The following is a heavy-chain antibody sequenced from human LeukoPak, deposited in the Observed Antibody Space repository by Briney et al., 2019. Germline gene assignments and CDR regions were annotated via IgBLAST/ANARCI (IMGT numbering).Heavy chain of an antibody. Sequence: SETLSLTCTVSGGSISSYYWSWIRQPPGKGLEWIGYIYYSGSTNYNPSLKSRVTISVDTSENQFSLKLSSVTAADTAVYYCARRRSSGWYRDAFDIWGQGTMVTVSS. J-gene: IGHJ3*02. CDR1: GGSISSYY. CDR2: IYYSGST. CDR3: ARRRSSGWYRDAFDI. D-gene: IGHD6-19*01. V-gene: IGHV4-59*08.